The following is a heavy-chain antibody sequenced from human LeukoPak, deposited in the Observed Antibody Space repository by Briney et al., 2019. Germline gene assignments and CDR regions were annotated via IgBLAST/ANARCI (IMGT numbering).Heavy chain of an antibody. V-gene: IGHV3-23*01. CDR3: AKGRWGLTINNFDL. J-gene: IGHJ3*01. D-gene: IGHD2-21*02. CDR2: ISDRGDST. CDR1: GFTFSSYE. Sequence: GGSLRLSCVASGFTFSSYEMNWVRQAPGKGLEWVSVISDRGDSTYYADSVKGRFTISRDSSKNTLYLQVNSLGGEDTALYYCAKGRWGLTINNFDLWGQGTMVTVSS.